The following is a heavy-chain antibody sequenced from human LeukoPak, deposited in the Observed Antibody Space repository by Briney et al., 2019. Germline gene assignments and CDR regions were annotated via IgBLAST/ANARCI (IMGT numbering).Heavy chain of an antibody. CDR1: GYTLTELS. Sequence: EASVKVSCKVSGYTLTELSIHWVRQAPGRGLEWMGGFDPEHGETIYAQMIQGRVTMTEDTSADTAYIELTSLTSEDTAVYYCATRSPHSGYDSFDYWGQGTLVTVSS. CDR2: FDPEHGET. D-gene: IGHD5-12*01. V-gene: IGHV1-24*01. CDR3: ATRSPHSGYDSFDY. J-gene: IGHJ4*02.